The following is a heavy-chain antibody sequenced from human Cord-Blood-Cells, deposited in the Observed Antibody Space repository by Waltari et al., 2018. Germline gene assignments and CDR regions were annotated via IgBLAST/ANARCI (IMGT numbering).Heavy chain of an antibody. D-gene: IGHD2-2*02. J-gene: IGHJ3*02. V-gene: IGHV5-51*01. CDR3: ARHLVVPAAIGAFDI. CDR2: IYPGDSDT. CDR1: GYSFTSYW. Sequence: EVQLVQSGAEVKKPGESLKISCKGSGYSFTSYWIGWVRQMPGKGLEWMGIIYPGDSDTRYSPSFQGPVTIPADKAISTAYLQWSSLKASDTAMYYCARHLVVPAAIGAFDIWGQGTMVTVSS.